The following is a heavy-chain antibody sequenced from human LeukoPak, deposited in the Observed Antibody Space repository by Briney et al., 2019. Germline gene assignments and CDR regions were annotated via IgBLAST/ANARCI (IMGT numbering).Heavy chain of an antibody. CDR1: GFTFSSYS. D-gene: IGHD2-2*01. CDR3: ARDPVVVVPAAINYMDV. CDR2: ISSSSSYI. J-gene: IGHJ6*03. Sequence: GGSLRLSCAASGFTFSSYSMNWVRQAPGKGLEWVSSISSSSSYIYYADSVKGRFTISRDNAKNSLYLQMNSLRAEDTAVYYCARDPVVVVPAAINYMDVWGKGTTVTISS. V-gene: IGHV3-21*01.